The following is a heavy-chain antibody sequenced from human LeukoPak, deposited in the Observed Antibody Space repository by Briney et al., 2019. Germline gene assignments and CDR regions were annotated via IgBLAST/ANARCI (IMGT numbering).Heavy chain of an antibody. CDR2: ILGSGRST. CDR3: AKFRGPSSGWFFDY. J-gene: IGHJ4*02. CDR1: GFTFSSYA. Sequence: GGSLRLSCAASGFTFSSYAMSWVRQAPGKGLEWVSTILGSGRSTYCADSVKGRFTVSRDNSKNTLYLQMNSLTAEDTALYYCAKFRGPSSGWFFDYWGQGTLVTVSS. D-gene: IGHD6-19*01. V-gene: IGHV3-23*01.